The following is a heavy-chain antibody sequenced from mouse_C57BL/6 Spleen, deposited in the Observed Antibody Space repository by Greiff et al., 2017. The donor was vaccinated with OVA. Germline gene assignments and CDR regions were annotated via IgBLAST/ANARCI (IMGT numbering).Heavy chain of an antibody. CDR2: ISSGSSTI. J-gene: IGHJ2*01. V-gene: IGHV5-17*01. CDR3: ARDRGYSPDY. Sequence: EVKVVESGGGLVKPGGSLKLSCAASGFTFSDYGMHWVRQAPEKGLEWVAYISSGSSTIYYADTVKGRFTISRDNAKNTLFLQMTSLRSEDTAMYYCARDRGYSPDYWGQGTTLTVSS. CDR1: GFTFSDYG. D-gene: IGHD2-3*01.